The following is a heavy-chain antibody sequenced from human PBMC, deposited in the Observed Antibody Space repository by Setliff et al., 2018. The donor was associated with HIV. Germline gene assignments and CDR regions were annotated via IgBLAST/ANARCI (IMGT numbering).Heavy chain of an antibody. J-gene: IGHJ4*02. Sequence: TGGSLRLSCAVSGFIFGDSDMHWVRQAPGKGLEWVSYISWNSSTKGYADSVKGRFTVSRDNAKNSLYLQMNSLRAEDTAVYYGARDEATGGVDYWGQGTLVTVSS. CDR2: ISWNSSTK. CDR3: ARDEATGGVDY. V-gene: IGHV3-9*01. CDR1: GFIFGDSD. D-gene: IGHD3-16*01.